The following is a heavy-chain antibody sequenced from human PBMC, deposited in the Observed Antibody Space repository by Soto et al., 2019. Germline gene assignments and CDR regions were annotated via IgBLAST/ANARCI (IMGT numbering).Heavy chain of an antibody. CDR2: IIPVLTTT. Sequence: QVQLVQSGAEVKMPGSSVKVSCRASGDTFSSYTVNWLRQAPGRGLEWMGRIIPVLTTTDYAQKFRGRVTMTADQSSNTGYMELTSLSSDDTAVYYCARRRYCGYDCYHKHYYGMDVWGQGTTVTVAS. V-gene: IGHV1-69*08. CDR1: GDTFSSYT. D-gene: IGHD2-21*02. J-gene: IGHJ6*02. CDR3: ARRRYCGYDCYHKHYYGMDV.